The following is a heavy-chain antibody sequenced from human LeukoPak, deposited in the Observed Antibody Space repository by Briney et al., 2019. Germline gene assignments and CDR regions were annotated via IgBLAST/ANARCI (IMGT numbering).Heavy chain of an antibody. CDR2: ISSSSGTI. CDR1: GFTFSSYS. J-gene: IGHJ4*02. CDR3: ARDGRGLGNYFDY. D-gene: IGHD3-10*01. Sequence: GGSLRLSCAASGFTFSSYSMNWVRQAPGRGLEWVSYISSSSGTIYYADSVKGRFTISRDNAKNSLYLQMNSLRAEDTAVYYCARDGRGLGNYFDYWGQGTLVTVSS. V-gene: IGHV3-48*01.